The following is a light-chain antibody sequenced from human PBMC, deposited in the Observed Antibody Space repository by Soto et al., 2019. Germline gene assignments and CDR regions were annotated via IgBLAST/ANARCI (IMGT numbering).Light chain of an antibody. J-gene: IGLJ1*01. CDR2: DVT. V-gene: IGLV2-11*01. CDR1: TNDVGNYNY. CDR3: CSYAGSYSYV. Sequence: QSVLTQPRSVSGSPGQSVTISCTGTTNDVGNYNYVSWYQQHPSKAPKLMIYDVTKRPSGVPDRFSGSKSGNTASLIISGLQAEDEADYYCCSYAGSYSYVFGTGTKLTVL.